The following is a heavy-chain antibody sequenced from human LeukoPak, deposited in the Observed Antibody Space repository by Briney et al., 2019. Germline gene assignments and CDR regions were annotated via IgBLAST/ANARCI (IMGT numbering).Heavy chain of an antibody. CDR2: IKQDGSEK. CDR1: GFTFSDYY. Sequence: PGGSLRLSCAASGFTFSDYYMSWVRQAPGKGLEWVANIKQDGSEKYYVDSVKGRFTISRDNAKNSLYLQMNSLRAEDTAVYYCAKYINAVDFWGQGTLVTVSS. J-gene: IGHJ4*02. CDR3: AKYINAVDF. V-gene: IGHV3-7*01. D-gene: IGHD6-19*01.